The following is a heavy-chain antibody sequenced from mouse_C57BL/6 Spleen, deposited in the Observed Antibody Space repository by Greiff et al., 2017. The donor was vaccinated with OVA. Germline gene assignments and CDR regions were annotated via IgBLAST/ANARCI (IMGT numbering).Heavy chain of an antibody. CDR3: TRSEVYYYGSSYDAMDY. V-gene: IGHV1-5*01. D-gene: IGHD1-1*01. CDR2: IYPGNSDT. CDR1: GYTFTSYW. J-gene: IGHJ4*01. Sequence: VQLQQSGTVLARPGASVKMSCKTSGYTFTSYWMHWVKQRPGQGLEWIGAIYPGNSDTSYNQKFKGKAKLTAVTSASTAYMELSSLTNEDSAVYYCTRSEVYYYGSSYDAMDYWGQGTSVTVSS.